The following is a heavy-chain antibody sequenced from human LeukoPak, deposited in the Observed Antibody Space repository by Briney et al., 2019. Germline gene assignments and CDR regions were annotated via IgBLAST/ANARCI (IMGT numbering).Heavy chain of an antibody. CDR1: GQSLTGYF. D-gene: IGHD3-10*01. J-gene: IGHJ4*02. CDR2: IDPNTGDT. CDR3: ARLGLHGSGTYYFFDY. Sequence: ASVQVSCKASGQSLTGYFIHWVRQAPGQGLEWVGRIDPNTGDTIYAQNFQGRVTVTSATSISTAYMELGRLTSDDTAVYFCARLGLHGSGTYYFFDYWGQGTLVTVSS. V-gene: IGHV1-2*06.